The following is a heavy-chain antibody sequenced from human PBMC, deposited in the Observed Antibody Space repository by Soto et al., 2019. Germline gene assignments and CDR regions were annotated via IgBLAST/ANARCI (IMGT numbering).Heavy chain of an antibody. CDR3: ARDGNIVVVTAAQYGMDV. V-gene: IGHV4-30-4*01. CDR2: IYYSGST. CDR1: GGSISSGDYY. D-gene: IGHD2-2*01. Sequence: PSETLSLTCTVSGGSISSGDYYWSWIRQPPGKGLEWIGYIYYSGSTYYNPSLKSRVTISVDTSKNQFSLKLSSVTAADTAVYYCARDGNIVVVTAAQYGMDVWGQGTRVTVSS. J-gene: IGHJ6*02.